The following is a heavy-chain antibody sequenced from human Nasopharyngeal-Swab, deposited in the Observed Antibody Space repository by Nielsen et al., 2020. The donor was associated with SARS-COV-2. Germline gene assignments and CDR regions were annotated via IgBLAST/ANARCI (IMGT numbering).Heavy chain of an antibody. CDR1: GFTFNIYA. V-gene: IGHV3-23*01. J-gene: IGHJ3*02. Sequence: GESLKISCIASGFTFNIYAMAWVRRTPGRGLQWVSGISASGGSTYYTDSVKGRFAVSRDNSRNPLYLQMHSLRVEDTALYYCAKEDVVRGDAFDIWGQGTMVTVSS. D-gene: IGHD3-10*01. CDR3: AKEDVVRGDAFDI. CDR2: ISASGGST.